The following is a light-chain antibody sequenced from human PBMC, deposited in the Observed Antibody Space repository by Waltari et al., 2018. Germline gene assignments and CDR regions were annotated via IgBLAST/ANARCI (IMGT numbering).Light chain of an antibody. V-gene: IGKV6-21*01. CDR2: S. Sequence: SQSFPGVPSRFSGSGSGTDFTLTINSLEVEDAATYYCHQSSSLPITFGQGTRLEIK. J-gene: IGKJ5*01. CDR3: HQSSSLPIT.